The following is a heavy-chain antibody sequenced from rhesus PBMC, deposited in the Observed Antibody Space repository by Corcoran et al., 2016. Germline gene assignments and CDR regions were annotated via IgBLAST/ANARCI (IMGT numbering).Heavy chain of an antibody. V-gene: IGHV4-160*01. D-gene: IGHD5-24*01. Sequence: QVQLQESGPGLVKPSETLSLTCAVSGGSISSNYWSWIRPAPGQGLEWIGRFYGSGGSKDDNPSLKRRGTISTDTSKNQFSLKLSSVTAADTAVYYGARERWVLDYWGQGVLVTVSS. J-gene: IGHJ4*01. CDR3: ARERWVLDY. CDR2: FYGSGGSK. CDR1: GGSISSNY.